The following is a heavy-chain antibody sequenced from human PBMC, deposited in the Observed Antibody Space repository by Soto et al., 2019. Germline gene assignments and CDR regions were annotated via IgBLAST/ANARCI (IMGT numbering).Heavy chain of an antibody. V-gene: IGHV3-30-3*01. D-gene: IGHD5-18*01. CDR3: ARDKMRYSYAGYYGMDV. Sequence: GGSLRLSCAASGFTFSSYAMHWVRQAPGKGLEWVAVISYDGSNKYYADSVKGRFTISRDNSKNTLYLQMNSLRAEDTAVYYCARDKMRYSYAGYYGMDVWGQGTTVTVSS. CDR2: ISYDGSNK. J-gene: IGHJ6*02. CDR1: GFTFSSYA.